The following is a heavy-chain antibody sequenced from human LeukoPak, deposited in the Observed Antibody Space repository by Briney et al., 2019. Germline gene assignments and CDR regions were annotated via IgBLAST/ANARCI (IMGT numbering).Heavy chain of an antibody. CDR2: IRYDGSNK. CDR1: RFTFSTHA. CDR3: AKVEYTTSWYGVGSLDY. Sequence: GGSLRLSCAASRFTFSTHAMHWVRQAPGKGLEWVAFIRYDGSNKYYADSVKGRFTISRDNSKDTLYLQMNSLRAEDTAVYYCAKVEYTTSWYGVGSLDYWGQGTLVTVSS. J-gene: IGHJ4*02. D-gene: IGHD6-13*01. V-gene: IGHV3-30*02.